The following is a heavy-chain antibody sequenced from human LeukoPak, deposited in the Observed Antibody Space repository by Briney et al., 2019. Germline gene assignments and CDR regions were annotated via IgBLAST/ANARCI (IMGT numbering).Heavy chain of an antibody. CDR1: GFTFSSYW. CDR3: TKDTTGPDDS. CDR2: INGDGSNI. J-gene: IGHJ5*01. V-gene: IGHV3-74*01. Sequence: PGGSLRLSCVASGFTFSSYWMHWVRQDPRKGLVWVSRINGDGSNINYADSVRGRFTISRDNAKNTLYLQMNSLRAEDTAVYYCTKDTTGPDDSWGQGTLVTVSS. D-gene: IGHD1-1*01.